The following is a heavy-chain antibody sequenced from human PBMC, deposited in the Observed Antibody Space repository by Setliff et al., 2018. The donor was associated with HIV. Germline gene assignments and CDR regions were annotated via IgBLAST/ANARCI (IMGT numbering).Heavy chain of an antibody. V-gene: IGHV4-59*12. CDR1: GASISSFY. Sequence: SETLSLTCTVSGASISSFYWSWIRQPPGKGLDWIGYIYYSGSTNYNPSLKSRVTISVDTSKNQFSLKLSSVTAADTAVYYCARVPTNPDFYYYYMDVWGKGTTVTV. CDR3: ARVPTNPDFYYYYMDV. J-gene: IGHJ6*03. CDR2: IYYSGST.